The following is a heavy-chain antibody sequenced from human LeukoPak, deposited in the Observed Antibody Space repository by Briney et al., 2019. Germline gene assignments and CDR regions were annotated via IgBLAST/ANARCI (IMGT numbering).Heavy chain of an antibody. D-gene: IGHD5-18*01. V-gene: IGHV4-59*01. CDR3: ARTEESGYSYGYFGYYYYMDV. CDR1: GGSISSYY. Sequence: SETLSLTCTVSGGSISSYYWTWIRQPPGKGLEYIGYIYYSGSTNYNPSLKSRVTISVDTSKNQFSLKLSSVTAADTAVYYCARTEESGYSYGYFGYYYYMDVWGKGTTVTVSS. CDR2: IYYSGST. J-gene: IGHJ6*03.